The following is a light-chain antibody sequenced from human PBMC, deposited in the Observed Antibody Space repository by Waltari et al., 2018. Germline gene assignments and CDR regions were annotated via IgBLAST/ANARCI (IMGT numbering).Light chain of an antibody. CDR1: QSIRRY. V-gene: IGKV1-39*01. J-gene: IGKJ2*01. Sequence: DIQMTKSPSSLAASVGDRVTITCRASQSIRRYLNGYQQKPGKAPNVLIYGASTLKSGVPSRFSGSGSGTDFTLTISKVQPEDFAVYYCQQSYTTPMYTVGQGTKLEI. CDR2: GAS. CDR3: QQSYTTPMYT.